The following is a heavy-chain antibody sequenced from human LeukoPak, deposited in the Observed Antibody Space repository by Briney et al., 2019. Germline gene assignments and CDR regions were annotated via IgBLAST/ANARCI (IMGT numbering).Heavy chain of an antibody. V-gene: IGHV1-69*04. CDR1: GGTFSSYA. Sequence: GASVKVSCKASGGTFSSYAISWVRQAPGQGLEWMGRIIPILGIANYAQKFQGRVTITADKSTSTAYMELSSLRSDDTAVYYCARDLEWLGCDYWGQGTLVTVSS. D-gene: IGHD6-19*01. CDR2: IIPILGIA. CDR3: ARDLEWLGCDY. J-gene: IGHJ4*02.